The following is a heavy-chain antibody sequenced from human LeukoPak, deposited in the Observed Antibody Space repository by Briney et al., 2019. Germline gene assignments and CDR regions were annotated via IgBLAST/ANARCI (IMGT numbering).Heavy chain of an antibody. J-gene: IGHJ4*02. Sequence: GGSLRLSCVASGFTFSSYEVIWVRQAPGKGLEWVSYISSSGSTIYYADSVKGRFTISRDNAKNSLYLQMNSLRAEDTAVYYCERYHSAVAGNFDYWGQGTLVTVSS. D-gene: IGHD6-19*01. CDR3: ERYHSAVAGNFDY. CDR1: GFTFSSYE. V-gene: IGHV3-48*03. CDR2: ISSSGSTI.